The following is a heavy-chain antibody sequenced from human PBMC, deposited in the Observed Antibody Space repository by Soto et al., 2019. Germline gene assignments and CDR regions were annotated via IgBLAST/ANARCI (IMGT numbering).Heavy chain of an antibody. D-gene: IGHD1-26*01. Sequence: GGSLRLSCAASGFTFSNAWMSWVRQAPGKGLEWVGRIKSKTDGGTTDYAAPVKGRFTISRDDSKNTLYLQMNSLKTEDTAVYYCTTDRGGNRVGAKDAFDIWGQGTMVTVSS. CDR3: TTDRGGNRVGAKDAFDI. V-gene: IGHV3-15*01. CDR1: GFTFSNAW. J-gene: IGHJ3*02. CDR2: IKSKTDGGTT.